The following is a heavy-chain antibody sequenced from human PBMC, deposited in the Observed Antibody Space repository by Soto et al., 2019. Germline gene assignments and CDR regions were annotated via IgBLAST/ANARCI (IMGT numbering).Heavy chain of an antibody. CDR1: GGSFSGYY. J-gene: IGHJ4*02. CDR2: INHSGST. Sequence: QVQLQQWGAGLLKPSETLSLTCAVYGGSFSGYYWSWIRQPPGKGLEWIGEINHSGSTNYNPSLKSRVPISVATSKNQFSLKLSSVTAADTAVYYCASSYYYDSSGYYAADYWGQGTLVTVSS. V-gene: IGHV4-34*01. CDR3: ASSYYYDSSGYYAADY. D-gene: IGHD3-22*01.